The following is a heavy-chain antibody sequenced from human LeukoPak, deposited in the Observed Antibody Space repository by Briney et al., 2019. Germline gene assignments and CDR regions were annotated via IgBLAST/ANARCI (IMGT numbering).Heavy chain of an antibody. D-gene: IGHD6-13*01. Sequence: SETLSLTCTVSGGSISSGGYYWSWIRQPPGKGLEWIGYIYHSGSTYYNPSLKSRVTISVDRSKNQFSLKLSSVTAADTAVYYCARVAIAAAAYRDYWGQGTLVTVSS. CDR2: IYHSGST. V-gene: IGHV4-30-2*01. CDR1: GGSISSGGYY. J-gene: IGHJ4*02. CDR3: ARVAIAAAAYRDY.